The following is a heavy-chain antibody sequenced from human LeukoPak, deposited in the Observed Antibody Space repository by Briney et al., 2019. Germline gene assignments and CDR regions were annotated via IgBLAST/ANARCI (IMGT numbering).Heavy chain of an antibody. Sequence: QPGGSLRLSCAASGFTFSSYGMSWVRQAPGKGLEWVSAISGSGGSTYYADSVKGRFTISRDNSRNTLYLQMNSLRAEDTAVYYCAKDSFGGYDPTGLFDYWGQGTLVTVSS. V-gene: IGHV3-23*01. J-gene: IGHJ4*02. CDR1: GFTFSSYG. D-gene: IGHD5-12*01. CDR3: AKDSFGGYDPTGLFDY. CDR2: ISGSGGST.